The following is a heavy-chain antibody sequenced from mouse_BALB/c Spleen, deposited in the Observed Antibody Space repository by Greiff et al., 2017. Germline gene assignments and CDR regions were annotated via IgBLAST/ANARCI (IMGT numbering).Heavy chain of an antibody. Sequence: EVMLVESGGGLVQPGGSRKLSCAASGFTFSSFGMHWVRQAPEKGLEWVAYISSGSSTIYYADTVKGRFTISRDNPKNTLFLQMTSLRSEDTAMYYCARSRAIYDGYYVFAYWGQGTLDTVSA. CDR2: ISSGSSTI. J-gene: IGHJ3*01. CDR3: ARSRAIYDGYYVFAY. V-gene: IGHV5-17*02. CDR1: GFTFSSFG. D-gene: IGHD2-3*01.